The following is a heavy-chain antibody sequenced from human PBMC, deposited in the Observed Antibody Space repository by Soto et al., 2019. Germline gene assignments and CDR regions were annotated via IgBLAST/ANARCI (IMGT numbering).Heavy chain of an antibody. J-gene: IGHJ5*02. CDR1: GYSFTNYW. CDR2: IHPGDSDT. CDR3: ARHNRYSSTWFEGWFDP. Sequence: LGESLKLSCQGSGYSFTNYWVGWVRQIPGRGLEWMGIIHPGDSDTRYSPFFQGQVTISADKSISTAYLQWSSLKASDTAMYYCARHNRYSSTWFEGWFDPWGQGTLVTVSS. D-gene: IGHD6-13*01. V-gene: IGHV5-51*01.